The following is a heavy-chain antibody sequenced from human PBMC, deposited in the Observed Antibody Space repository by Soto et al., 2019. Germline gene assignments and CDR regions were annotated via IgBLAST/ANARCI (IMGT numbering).Heavy chain of an antibody. CDR3: VRDPWDY. CDR2: IFIGGGT. J-gene: IGHJ4*02. CDR1: GFTVNSKY. Sequence: EVQLVESGGGLVQPGGSLRLSCTASGFTVNSKYMSWVRQAPGKGLEWVSVIFIGGGTIYADSVKGRFTISRDISRNEVYLQMNSLKTDDTAVYYCVRDPWDYWGQGTLVTVFS. V-gene: IGHV3-66*01.